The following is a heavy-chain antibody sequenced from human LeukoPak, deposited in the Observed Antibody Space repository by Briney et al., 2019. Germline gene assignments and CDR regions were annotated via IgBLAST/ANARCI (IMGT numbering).Heavy chain of an antibody. J-gene: IGHJ4*02. CDR1: GFTFSDYG. CDR2: IRYDGSDE. CDR3: AKGGQWLAPGLDY. D-gene: IGHD6-19*01. Sequence: GGSLRLSCAASGFTFSDYGMHWARQAPGKGLEWVAFIRYDGSDEYYADSVKGRFTISRDNSKNTLYLQMNSLRAEDTAVYYCAKGGQWLAPGLDYWGQGTLVTVYS. V-gene: IGHV3-30*02.